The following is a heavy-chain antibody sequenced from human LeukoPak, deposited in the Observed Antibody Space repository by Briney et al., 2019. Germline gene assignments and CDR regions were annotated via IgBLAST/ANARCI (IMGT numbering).Heavy chain of an antibody. CDR3: ARAAVAGMFNYYYGMDV. J-gene: IGHJ6*02. V-gene: IGHV3-11*01. CDR1: GFTFSDYY. D-gene: IGHD6-19*01. Sequence: PGGSLRLSCAASGFTFSDYYMSWIRQAPGKGLEWVSYISSSGSTIYYADSVKGRFTISRDNAKNSLYLQVNSLRAEDTAVYYCARAAVAGMFNYYYGMDVWGQGTTVTVSS. CDR2: ISSSGSTI.